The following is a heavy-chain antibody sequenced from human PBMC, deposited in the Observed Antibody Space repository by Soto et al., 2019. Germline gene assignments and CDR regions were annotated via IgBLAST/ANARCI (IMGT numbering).Heavy chain of an antibody. CDR2: TYYRSKWYN. J-gene: IGHJ6*02. CDR1: GDSVSSNSAA. D-gene: IGHD3-3*01. CDR3: AREIRFPVGFWRGYVTPYCMDV. Sequence: SQTLSLTCAISGDSVSSNSAAWNWIRQSPSRGLEWLGRTYYRSKWYNDYAVSVKSRITINPDTSKNQFSLQLNSVTPEDTAVYYCAREIRFPVGFWRGYVTPYCMDVWGQGTTVTVSS. V-gene: IGHV6-1*01.